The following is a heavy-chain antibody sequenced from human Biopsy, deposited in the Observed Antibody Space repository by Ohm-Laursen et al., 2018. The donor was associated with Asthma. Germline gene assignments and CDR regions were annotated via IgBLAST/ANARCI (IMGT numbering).Heavy chain of an antibody. CDR2: IYSGGTS. Sequence: SLRLSCAAPGFAVSRDYMFWVRQAPGKGLEWVSVIYSGGTSHTADSVRGRFTISRDNSKNTLYLQMHSLRAEDTAVYYCARGDSSNWSHYYFDYWGQGTLVTVSS. D-gene: IGHD3-22*01. CDR1: GFAVSRDY. CDR3: ARGDSSNWSHYYFDY. J-gene: IGHJ4*02. V-gene: IGHV3-53*01.